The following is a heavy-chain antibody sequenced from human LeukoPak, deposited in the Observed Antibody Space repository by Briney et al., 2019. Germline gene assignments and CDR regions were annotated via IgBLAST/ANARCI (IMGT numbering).Heavy chain of an antibody. Sequence: GGSLRLSCAASGFTLNNAWMSWVRQAPGKGLEWLGRIKRETDGGTIDYAAPVKGRFTISRDDSRNTLYLQMDSLKIEDTAVYYCTTDRYYDNSELQFQHWGQGALVTVSS. J-gene: IGHJ1*01. CDR3: TTDRYYDNSELQFQH. V-gene: IGHV3-15*01. CDR2: IKRETDGGTI. CDR1: GFTLNNAW. D-gene: IGHD3-22*01.